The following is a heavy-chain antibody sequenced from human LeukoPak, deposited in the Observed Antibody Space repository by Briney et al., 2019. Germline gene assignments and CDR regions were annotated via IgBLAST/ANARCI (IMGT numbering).Heavy chain of an antibody. J-gene: IGHJ3*02. D-gene: IGHD3-16*02. Sequence: PGGSLRLSCAASGFTFSSYWMSWVRQAPGKGLEWVANIKQDGSEKYYVDSVEGRFTISRDNAKNSLYLQMNSLRAEDTAVYYCARESSFITAYDAFDIWGQGTMVTVSS. V-gene: IGHV3-7*01. CDR2: IKQDGSEK. CDR1: GFTFSSYW. CDR3: ARESSFITAYDAFDI.